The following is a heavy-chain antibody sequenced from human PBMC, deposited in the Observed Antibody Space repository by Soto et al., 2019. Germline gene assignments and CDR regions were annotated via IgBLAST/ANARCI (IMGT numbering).Heavy chain of an antibody. CDR1: GYTFTSHG. D-gene: IGHD6-13*01. CDR3: ARERDGSSWSSAECLQH. V-gene: IGHV1-18*01. Sequence: ASVKVSCKASGYTFTSHGISWVRQTPGQGLEWMGWISAYNGNTNYAQNLQGRVTMTTDTSTSTAHMELRNLRSDDTAVYYCARERDGSSWSSAECLQHWGQGTLVTVSS. J-gene: IGHJ1*01. CDR2: ISAYNGNT.